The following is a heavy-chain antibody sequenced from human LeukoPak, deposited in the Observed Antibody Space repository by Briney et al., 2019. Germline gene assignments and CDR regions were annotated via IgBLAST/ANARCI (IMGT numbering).Heavy chain of an antibody. CDR2: ISYSGGT. CDR3: ARDLDSSGWYVFDY. V-gene: IGHV4-59*01. J-gene: IGHJ4*02. D-gene: IGHD6-19*01. CDR1: GGSISRYY. Sequence: PSETLSLTCTVSGGSISRYYWSWIRQPPGKGLEWIGYISYSGGTNYNPSHKSRVTISVDTSKNQHSLKLSSVTAADTAVYYCARDLDSSGWYVFDYWGQGNLVTVSS.